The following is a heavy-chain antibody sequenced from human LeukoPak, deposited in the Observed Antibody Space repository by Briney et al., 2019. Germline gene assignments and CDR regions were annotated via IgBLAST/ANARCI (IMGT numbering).Heavy chain of an antibody. Sequence: SETLSLTCTGSGGSISSYFWSWIRQPPGKGLEGVGDIYYSGSTNYNPSLKSRVTISVDTSKNQFSLKLSSVTAADTAVYYCARATGGYGSGSYFGGYYFDYWGQGTLVTVSS. J-gene: IGHJ4*02. CDR3: ARATGGYGSGSYFGGYYFDY. CDR1: GGSISSYF. V-gene: IGHV4-59*12. D-gene: IGHD3-10*01. CDR2: IYYSGST.